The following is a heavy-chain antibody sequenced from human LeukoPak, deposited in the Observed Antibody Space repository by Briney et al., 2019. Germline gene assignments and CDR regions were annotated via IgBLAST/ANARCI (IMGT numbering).Heavy chain of an antibody. CDR3: ARELPIGYDSSGYYGMDV. Sequence: PGGSLRLSCAASGFTFSSYEMNWVRQAPGEGLEWVSYISSSGSTIYYADSVKGRFTISRDNAKNSLYLQMNSLRAEDTAVYYCARELPIGYDSSGYYGMDVWGQGTTVTVSS. J-gene: IGHJ6*02. V-gene: IGHV3-48*03. D-gene: IGHD3-22*01. CDR1: GFTFSSYE. CDR2: ISSSGSTI.